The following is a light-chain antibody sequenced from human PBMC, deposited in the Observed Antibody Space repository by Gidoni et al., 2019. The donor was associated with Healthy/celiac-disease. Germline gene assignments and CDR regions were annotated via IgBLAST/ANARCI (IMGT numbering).Light chain of an antibody. V-gene: IGKV4-1*01. J-gene: IGKJ1*01. CDR3: QQYYSTPLT. CDR1: KSVLYSSNNKNY. CDR2: WAS. Sequence: DIVMTQSPDSLAVSLGERATINCKSSKSVLYSSNNKNYLAWYKQKPGQPPTLLISWASTRESGVPDRFSGSGSGTDFTFTLSSLQAEDVAVYFCQQYYSTPLTFGQGSKVEIK.